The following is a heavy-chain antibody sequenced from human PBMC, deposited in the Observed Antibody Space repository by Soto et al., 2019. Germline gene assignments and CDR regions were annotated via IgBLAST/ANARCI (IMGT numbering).Heavy chain of an antibody. CDR2: IYYSGST. D-gene: IGHD2-2*01. V-gene: IGHV4-59*01. CDR3: ARSRTGGGIVVVPAAFVPYYFDY. J-gene: IGHJ4*02. CDR1: GGSISSYY. Sequence: SETLSLTCSVSGGSISSYYWTWIRQPPGKGLEWIGYIYYSGSTNYNPSLKSRVTISVDTSKNQLSLTLTSVTAADPAVYYCARSRTGGGIVVVPAAFVPYYFDYWGQGTLVTVSS.